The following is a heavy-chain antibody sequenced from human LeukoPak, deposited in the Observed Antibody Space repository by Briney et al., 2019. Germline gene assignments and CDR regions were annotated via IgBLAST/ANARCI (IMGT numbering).Heavy chain of an antibody. J-gene: IGHJ4*02. V-gene: IGHV3-23*01. CDR2: GSGGST. D-gene: IGHD2-2*01. CDR3: AKLEDIVVVPAALFDY. Sequence: GSGGSTYYADSVKGRFTISRDNSKNTLYLQMNSLRAEDTAVYYCAKLEDIVVVPAALFDYWGQGTLVTVSS.